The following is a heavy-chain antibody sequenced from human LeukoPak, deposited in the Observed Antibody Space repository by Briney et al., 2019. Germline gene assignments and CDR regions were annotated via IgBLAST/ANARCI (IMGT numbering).Heavy chain of an antibody. CDR3: ARVKHYIWGSYRYVWFDP. CDR1: GGSFSGYY. D-gene: IGHD3-16*02. J-gene: IGHJ5*02. CDR2: INHSGNT. V-gene: IGHV4-34*01. Sequence: KSAETLSLTCAVYGGSFSGYYWSWLRQPPGKGLEWLGEINHSGNTNYNPSLKSRVTISVDTSKNQFSLKLSSVAAADTAVYYCARVKHYIWGSYRYVWFDPWGQGTLVTVSS.